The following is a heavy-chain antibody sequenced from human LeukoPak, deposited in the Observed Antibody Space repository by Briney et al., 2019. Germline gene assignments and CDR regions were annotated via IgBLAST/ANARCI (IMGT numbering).Heavy chain of an antibody. Sequence: SETLSLTCTISGVSISNWIYYWGWIRQSPGKGLDWIGSIYSNGLIYYNPSLKSRVTISVDTSKSQVSLKVTSMTAADTAAYYCARAIYQEDYFDFWGQGSLVTVSS. CDR1: GVSISNWIYY. CDR3: ARAIYQEDYFDF. D-gene: IGHD2-2*01. CDR2: IYSNGLI. V-gene: IGHV4-39*01. J-gene: IGHJ4*02.